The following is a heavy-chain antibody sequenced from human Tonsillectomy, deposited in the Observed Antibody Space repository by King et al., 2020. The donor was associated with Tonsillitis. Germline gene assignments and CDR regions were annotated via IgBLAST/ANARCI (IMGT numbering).Heavy chain of an antibody. J-gene: IGHJ6*03. D-gene: IGHD1-1*01. CDR2: IYFSGST. CDR3: ARDYWVPMTTTNCYYYLDV. Sequence: QLQESGPGLVKPSETLALTCTVSGGSVSSSYWSWIRQPPGKGLEWVGCIYFSGSTNYNPSLKGRVTISVDTSKNQFSLNLTSLTAADTAVYYCARDYWVPMTTTNCYYYLDVWGKGTTVTVSS. V-gene: IGHV4-59*02. CDR1: GGSVSSSY.